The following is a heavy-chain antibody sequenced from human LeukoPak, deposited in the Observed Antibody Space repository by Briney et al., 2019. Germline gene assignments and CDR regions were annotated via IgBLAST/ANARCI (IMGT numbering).Heavy chain of an antibody. CDR3: AREDYGDYVFGH. CDR1: GFTFRTYE. Sequence: GGSLRLSCAASGFTFRTYEMTWVRQAPGKGLEWVSHISTSGSTINYADSVKGRFTISRDNAKNSLYLQMDSLRAEDTAVYYCAREDYGDYVFGHWGQGTLVTVSS. V-gene: IGHV3-48*03. J-gene: IGHJ4*02. CDR2: ISTSGSTI. D-gene: IGHD4-17*01.